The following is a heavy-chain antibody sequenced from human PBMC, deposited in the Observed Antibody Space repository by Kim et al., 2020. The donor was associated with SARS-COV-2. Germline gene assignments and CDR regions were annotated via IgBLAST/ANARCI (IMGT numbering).Heavy chain of an antibody. Sequence: SGPTLVNPTQTLTLTCTFSGFSLSTSGMCVSWIRQPPGKALEWLARIDWDDDKYYSTSLKTRLTISKDTSKNQVVLTMTNMDPVDTATYYCARSVGGSTSCYVQQYWGQGTLVTVSS. CDR2: IDWDDDK. CDR1: GFSLSTSGMC. D-gene: IGHD2-2*01. J-gene: IGHJ4*02. CDR3: ARSVGGSTSCYVQQY. V-gene: IGHV2-70*11.